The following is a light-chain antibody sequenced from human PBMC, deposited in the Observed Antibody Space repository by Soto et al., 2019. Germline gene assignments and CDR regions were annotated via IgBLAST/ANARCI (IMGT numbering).Light chain of an antibody. CDR3: CSYAGGPYV. J-gene: IGLJ1*01. V-gene: IGLV2-11*01. Sequence: QSALTQPRSVSGSPGQSVAISCTGTSSDVGGYNYVSWYQQHPGKAPKVMIYDVSKRPSGVPDRFSGSKSGNTASLTISGLQAEDEADYYCCSYAGGPYVFGTGTKVPS. CDR1: SSDVGGYNY. CDR2: DVS.